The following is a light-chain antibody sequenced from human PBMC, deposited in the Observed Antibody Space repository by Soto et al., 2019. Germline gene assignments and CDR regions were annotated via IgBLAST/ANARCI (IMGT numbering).Light chain of an antibody. CDR3: QQYNSYWWT. CDR1: QSISSW. Sequence: DIQMTQSPSTLSASVGDRVTITCRASQSISSWLAWYQKKPGKAPKVLIYKASSLESGVPPRFSGSGSGTEFTLTISSLQPDDFATYYCQQYNSYWWTFGQGTKVDIK. CDR2: KAS. V-gene: IGKV1-5*03. J-gene: IGKJ1*01.